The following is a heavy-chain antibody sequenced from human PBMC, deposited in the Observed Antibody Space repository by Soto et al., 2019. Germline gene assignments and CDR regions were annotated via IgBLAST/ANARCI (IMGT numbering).Heavy chain of an antibody. D-gene: IGHD6-13*01. CDR2: INPNSGGT. CDR3: ARARDENSGSWYAPVFYYYYGMDV. V-gene: IGHV1-2*02. Sequence: ASVKVSCKASGYTFTGYYMHWVLQAPGQGPEWMGWINPNSGGTNYAQKFQGRVTMTRDTSISTAYMELSRLRSDDTAVYYCARARDENSGSWYAPVFYYYYGMDVWGQGTTVTVSS. J-gene: IGHJ6*02. CDR1: GYTFTGYY.